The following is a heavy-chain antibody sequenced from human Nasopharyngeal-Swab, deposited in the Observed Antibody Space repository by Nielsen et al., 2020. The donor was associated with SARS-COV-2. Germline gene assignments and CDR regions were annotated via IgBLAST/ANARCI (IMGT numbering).Heavy chain of an antibody. V-gene: IGHV4-39*07. CDR2: TYRSGSGSA. D-gene: IGHD6-19*01. Sequence: SETLSLTCTVSSDSISRSDDYWGWIRQTPGKGLEWIVSTYRSGSGSAYYNPSLKSRVTISIVPSKNLFSLNLKSVTAADTAVYYCARIIRRRGWYSHVDYWGQGTLVTVSS. CDR3: ARIIRRRGWYSHVDY. CDR1: SDSISRSDDY. J-gene: IGHJ4*02.